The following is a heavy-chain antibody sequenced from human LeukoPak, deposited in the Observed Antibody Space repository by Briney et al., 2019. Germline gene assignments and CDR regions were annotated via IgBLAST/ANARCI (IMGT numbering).Heavy chain of an antibody. J-gene: IGHJ3*02. V-gene: IGHV3-74*01. D-gene: IGHD5/OR15-5a*01. CDR2: INKDGSDA. Sequence: GGSLRLSCAASGFTFSNYWMHWVRQAPGKGLVWVSRINKDGSDAIYADSVKGRFTISRDNAKNTLYLQMNSLRAEDTAVYYCARGLSPSEAYDTWGQGTMVAVSS. CDR3: ARGLSPSEAYDT. CDR1: GFTFSNYW.